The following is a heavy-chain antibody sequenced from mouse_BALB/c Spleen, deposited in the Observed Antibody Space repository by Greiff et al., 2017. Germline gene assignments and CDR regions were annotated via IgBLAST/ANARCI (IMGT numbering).Heavy chain of an antibody. Sequence: QVQLKQPGAELVKPGASVKLSCKASGYTFTSYWMHWVKQRPGQGLEWIGEINPSNGRTNYNEKFKSKATLTVDKSSSTAYMQLSSLTSEDSAVYYCARDYGNYFDYWGQGTTLTVSS. CDR1: GYTFTSYW. V-gene: IGHV1S81*02. CDR2: INPSNGRT. D-gene: IGHD2-1*01. J-gene: IGHJ2*01. CDR3: ARDYGNYFDY.